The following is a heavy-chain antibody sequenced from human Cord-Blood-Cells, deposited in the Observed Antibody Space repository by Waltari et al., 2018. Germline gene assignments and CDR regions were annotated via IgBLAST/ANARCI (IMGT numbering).Heavy chain of an antibody. D-gene: IGHD2-8*01. Sequence: QVQLVQSGAEVKKPGASVKVSCKASGYTFTSYGISWVRQAPGQGLEWMGWISAYNGNTNYAQKLQGRVAMTTDTSTSTAYRELRSLRSDDTAVYYCAGAPPYCTNGVCYDAFDIWGQGTMVTVSS. CDR1: GYTFTSYG. V-gene: IGHV1-18*01. J-gene: IGHJ3*02. CDR3: AGAPPYCTNGVCYDAFDI. CDR2: ISAYNGNT.